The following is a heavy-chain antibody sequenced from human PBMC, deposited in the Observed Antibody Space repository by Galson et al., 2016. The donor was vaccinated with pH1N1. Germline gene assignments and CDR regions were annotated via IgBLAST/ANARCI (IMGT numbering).Heavy chain of an antibody. V-gene: IGHV4-39*01. CDR3: ARRGIGGFLYYFDY. J-gene: IGHJ4*02. CDR2: IYYSGST. CDR1: GGSISSSSYY. Sequence: SETLSLTCTVSGGSISSSSYYWGWIRQPPGKGLEWIGSIYYSGSTYYNPSLKSRVTISVDTSKNQFSLKMSSVTAADTAVYYCARRGIGGFLYYFDYWGQGTLVTVSS. D-gene: IGHD3-10*01.